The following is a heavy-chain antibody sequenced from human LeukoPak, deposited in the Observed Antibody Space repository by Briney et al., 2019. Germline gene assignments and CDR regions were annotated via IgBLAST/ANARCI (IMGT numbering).Heavy chain of an antibody. J-gene: IGHJ4*02. CDR1: GFTFISYA. Sequence: GTSLRLSCAASGFTFISYAIHWVRQAPGKGLEWVANIKQDGSEKYYVDSVKGRFTISRDNAKNSLYLQMNSLRAEDTAVYYCARKNGLDYWGQGTLVTVSS. CDR3: ARKNGLDY. CDR2: IKQDGSEK. V-gene: IGHV3-7*01.